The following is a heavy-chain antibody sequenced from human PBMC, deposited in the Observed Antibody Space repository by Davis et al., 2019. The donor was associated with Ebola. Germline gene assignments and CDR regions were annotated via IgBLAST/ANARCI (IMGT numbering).Heavy chain of an antibody. V-gene: IGHV4-59*01. CDR3: ARVRPPNYCYYYSMDV. CDR1: GGSISSYY. Sequence: MPSETLSLTCTVSGGSISSYYWSWIRQPPGKGLEWIGYIYYSGSTNYNPSLKSRVTISLDTSKNQFSLKLSSVTAADTAVYYCARVRPPNYCYYYSMDVWGQGTTVTVSS. CDR2: IYYSGST. J-gene: IGHJ6*02.